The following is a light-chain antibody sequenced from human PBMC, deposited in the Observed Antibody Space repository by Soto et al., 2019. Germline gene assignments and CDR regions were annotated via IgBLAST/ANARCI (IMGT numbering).Light chain of an antibody. CDR2: AAS. Sequence: DIVMTQSPATLSLSPGERATLSCRASQSISSNLAWYQHKPGQAPRLLIYAASTRASGIPARFSGGGSGTEFSLTITSLQSEDVAIYYCQQYKNWPPMYTFGQGTRLEI. V-gene: IGKV3-15*01. J-gene: IGKJ2*01. CDR3: QQYKNWPPMYT. CDR1: QSISSN.